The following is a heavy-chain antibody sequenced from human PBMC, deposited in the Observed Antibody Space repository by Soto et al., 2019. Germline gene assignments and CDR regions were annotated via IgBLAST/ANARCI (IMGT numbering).Heavy chain of an antibody. D-gene: IGHD4-4*01. CDR2: IGTAGDT. V-gene: IGHV3-13*01. Sequence: EVQLVESGGGLVQPGGSLRLSCAASGFTFSSYAMHWVRQATGKGLEWVSAIGTAGDTYYPGSVKGRFTISRENAKNSLYLQMNSLRAGDTAVYYCARGAYSNYYYYMDVWGKGTTVTVSS. J-gene: IGHJ6*03. CDR1: GFTFSSYA. CDR3: ARGAYSNYYYYMDV.